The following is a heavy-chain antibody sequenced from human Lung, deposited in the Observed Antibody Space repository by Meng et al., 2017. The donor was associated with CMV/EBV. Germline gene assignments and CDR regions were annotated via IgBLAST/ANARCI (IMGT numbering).Heavy chain of an antibody. J-gene: IGHJ6*02. CDR3: AGSDTANLNYYDNGGPDSYYYYGLDV. CDR1: GFTFSSHT. Sequence: GESXKISCAASGFTFSSHTMNWVRQAPGRGLEWVSSISGGSRYIYYADSVKGRFTVSRDNAKNSLYLQMNSLRAEDTAVYYCAGSDTANLNYYDNGGPDSYYYYGLDVWGQGTXVTVSS. D-gene: IGHD3-22*01. CDR2: ISGGSRYI. V-gene: IGHV3-21*01.